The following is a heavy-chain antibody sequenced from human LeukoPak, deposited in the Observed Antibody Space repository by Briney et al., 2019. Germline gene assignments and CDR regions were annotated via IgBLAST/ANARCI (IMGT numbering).Heavy chain of an antibody. Sequence: ASVEVSCKASGYTFTGYYMHWVRQAPGQGLEWMGWINPNSGGTNYAQKFQGRVTMTRDTSISTVYMELSSLRSEDTAVYYCARDRVEMDYWGQGTLVTVSS. D-gene: IGHD5-24*01. V-gene: IGHV1-2*02. CDR3: ARDRVEMDY. J-gene: IGHJ4*02. CDR1: GYTFTGYY. CDR2: INPNSGGT.